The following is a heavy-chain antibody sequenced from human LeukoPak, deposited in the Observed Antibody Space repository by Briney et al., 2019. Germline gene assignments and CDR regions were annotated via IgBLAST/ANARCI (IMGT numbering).Heavy chain of an antibody. V-gene: IGHV1-18*01. CDR1: GYTFTSHG. CDR3: ARDMYSSSWGPYYFDY. D-gene: IGHD6-6*01. Sequence: ASVKVSCKASGYTFTSHGISWVRQAPGQGLEWMGWISAYNGNTNYAQKLQGRVTMTTDTSTSTAYMELRSLRSDDTAVYYCARDMYSSSWGPYYFDYWGQGTLVTVSS. CDR2: ISAYNGNT. J-gene: IGHJ4*02.